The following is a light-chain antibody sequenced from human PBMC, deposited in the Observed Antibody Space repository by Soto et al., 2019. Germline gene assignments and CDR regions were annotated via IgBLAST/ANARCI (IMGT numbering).Light chain of an antibody. J-gene: IGKJ1*01. CDR1: QSVTSNY. CDR3: QQYGRPPKT. CDR2: GAS. V-gene: IGKV3-20*01. Sequence: EIVLTQSPDTLSLSPGERATLSCRASQSVTSNYLAWYQQPPGQPPRLLIYGASSRATGVPDRFSGSGSGTDFTLTISRLGPEDFAVYYCQQYGRPPKTFGQATKVDIK.